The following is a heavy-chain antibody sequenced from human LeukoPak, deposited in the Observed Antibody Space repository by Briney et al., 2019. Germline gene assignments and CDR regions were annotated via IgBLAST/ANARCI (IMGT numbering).Heavy chain of an antibody. CDR1: GLTFNMYT. D-gene: IGHD3-10*01. CDR2: ISSSGVYI. CDR3: MILWFGELLKPIDY. Sequence: GGSLRLSCAASGLTFNMYTMNWLRQAPGKGLEWVSSISSSGVYIYYADSVKGRFTISRDNAKNSLYLQMNSLKTEDTAVYYCMILWFGELLKPIDYWGQGTLVTVSS. J-gene: IGHJ4*02. V-gene: IGHV3-21*03.